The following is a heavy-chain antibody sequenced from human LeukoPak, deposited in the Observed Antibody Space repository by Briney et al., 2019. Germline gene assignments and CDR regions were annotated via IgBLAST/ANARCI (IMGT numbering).Heavy chain of an antibody. CDR3: ARAWTYQLLAPHDAFDI. J-gene: IGHJ3*02. CDR1: GYIFTGYY. Sequence: ASVKVSCKASGYIFTGYYMHWVRQAPGQGLEWMGWINPNSGGTNYAQKFQGRVTMTRDTSISTAYMELSRLRSDDTAVYYCARAWTYQLLAPHDAFDIWGQGTMVTVSS. CDR2: INPNSGGT. V-gene: IGHV1-2*02. D-gene: IGHD2-2*01.